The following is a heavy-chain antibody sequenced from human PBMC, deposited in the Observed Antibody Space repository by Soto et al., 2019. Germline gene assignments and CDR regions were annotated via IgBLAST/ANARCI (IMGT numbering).Heavy chain of an antibody. V-gene: IGHV4-31*03. CDR1: GGSISSGGYY. J-gene: IGHJ6*02. D-gene: IGHD6-6*01. CDR2: IYYSGST. CDR3: ARGASIAARRPHYGMDV. Sequence: PSETLSLTCTVPGGSISSGGYYWSWIRQHPGKGLEWIGYIYYSGSTYYNPSLKSRVTISVDTSKNQFSLKLSSVTAADTAVYYCARGASIAARRPHYGMDVWGQGTTVTVSS.